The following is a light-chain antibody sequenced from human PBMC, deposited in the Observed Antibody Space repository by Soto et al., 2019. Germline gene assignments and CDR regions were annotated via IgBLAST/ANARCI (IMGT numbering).Light chain of an antibody. CDR2: SAS. V-gene: IGKV1-9*01. CDR1: QALSNY. J-gene: IGKJ4*01. CDR3: QQLSRYPLT. Sequence: DIQMTQSPSSLSASVGDRVTITCRASQALSNYLAWYQQKPGKAPDLLIYSASTLQSGVPSRFSGSGSETEFTLTIRDLQPEDFATYYCQQLSRYPLTFGGGTKGDIK.